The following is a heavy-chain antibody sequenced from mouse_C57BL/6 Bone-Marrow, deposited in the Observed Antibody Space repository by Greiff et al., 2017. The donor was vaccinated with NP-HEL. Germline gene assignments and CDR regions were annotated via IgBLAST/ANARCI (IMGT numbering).Heavy chain of an antibody. CDR2: IYPSDSET. D-gene: IGHD2-1*01. V-gene: IGHV1-61*01. CDR1: GYTFTSSW. Sequence: QVQLQQPGAELVRPGSSVKLSCKASGYTFTSSWMDWVKQRPGQGLEWIGNIYPSDSETHYNQKFKDKATLTVDQSSSTAYMQLSSLTSEDSAVYYCARCDGNSSMDYWGQGTSVTVSS. CDR3: ARCDGNSSMDY. J-gene: IGHJ4*01.